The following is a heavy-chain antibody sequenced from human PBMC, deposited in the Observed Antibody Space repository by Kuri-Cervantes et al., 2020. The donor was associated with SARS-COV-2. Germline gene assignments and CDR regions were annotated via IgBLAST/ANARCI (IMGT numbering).Heavy chain of an antibody. Sequence: GESLKISCAASGFTFSSYAMHWVRQAPGKGLEWVAVISYDGSNKYYADSVKGRFTISRDNSKNTLYLQMNSLRAEDTAVYYCARVFFFQRGRAAFDIWGQGTMVTVSS. D-gene: IGHD6-25*01. CDR1: GFTFSSYA. CDR2: ISYDGSNK. J-gene: IGHJ3*02. CDR3: ARVFFFQRGRAAFDI. V-gene: IGHV3-30-3*01.